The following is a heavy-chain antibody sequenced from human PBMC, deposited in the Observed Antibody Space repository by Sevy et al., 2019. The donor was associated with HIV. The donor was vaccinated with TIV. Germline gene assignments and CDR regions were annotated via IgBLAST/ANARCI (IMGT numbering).Heavy chain of an antibody. CDR2: ISYDGSNK. J-gene: IGHJ6*02. V-gene: IGHV3-30-3*01. CDR1: GFTFSSYA. Sequence: GGSLRLSCAASGFTFSSYAMHWVRQAPGEGLEWVAVISYDGSNKYYADSVKGRFTISRDNSKNTLYLQMNSLRAEDTAVYYCARTAYYYDSSGYYSAYYYYYGMDVWGQGTTVTVSS. CDR3: ARTAYYYDSSGYYSAYYYYYGMDV. D-gene: IGHD3-22*01.